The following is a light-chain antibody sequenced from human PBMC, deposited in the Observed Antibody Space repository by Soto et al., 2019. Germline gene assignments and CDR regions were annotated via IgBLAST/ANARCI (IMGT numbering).Light chain of an antibody. J-gene: IGKJ2*01. Sequence: DVPMTQSPSSLSASVGDRVTITCRSSQRLRTSLNWYQQKPGKAPKVLIYDASSLQSEVPSRFSGSGSGTDFSLAISSLQPEDFATSYWQQSYSVPPTFGPGTKLEI. CDR3: QQSYSVPPT. CDR1: QRLRTS. V-gene: IGKV1-39*01. CDR2: DAS.